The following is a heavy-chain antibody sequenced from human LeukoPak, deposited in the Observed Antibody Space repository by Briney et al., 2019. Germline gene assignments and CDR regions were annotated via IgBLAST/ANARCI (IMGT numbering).Heavy chain of an antibody. CDR3: AITHGYYDGTGYWVQ. Sequence: GGSLRLSCAASGFTFASYGMSWVRQAPGKGLEWVSFITTNGGRTSYADSVEGRFTISRDNPRNTRYMQMNSLRDEDTAVYYCAITHGYYDGTGYWVQWGQGTLVTVSS. D-gene: IGHD3-22*01. CDR2: ITTNGGRT. V-gene: IGHV3-23*01. J-gene: IGHJ1*01. CDR1: GFTFASYG.